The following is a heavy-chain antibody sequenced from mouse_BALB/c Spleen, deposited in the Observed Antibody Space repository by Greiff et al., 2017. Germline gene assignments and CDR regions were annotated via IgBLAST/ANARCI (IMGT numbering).Heavy chain of an antibody. Sequence: EVHLVESGGGLVKPGGSLTLSCAASGFAFSSYDMSWVRQTPEKRLEWVAFISSGGGSTYYPDTVKGRFNISRDNAKNTLYLQMSSLKSEDTAMYYCARHELGQCMDYWGQGTSVTVSS. J-gene: IGHJ4*01. V-gene: IGHV5-12-1*01. CDR2: ISSGGGST. D-gene: IGHD4-1*01. CDR1: GFAFSSYD. CDR3: ARHELGQCMDY.